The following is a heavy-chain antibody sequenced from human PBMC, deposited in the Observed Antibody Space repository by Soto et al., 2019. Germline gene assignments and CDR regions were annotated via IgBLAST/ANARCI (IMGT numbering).Heavy chain of an antibody. CDR3: ARVGLFGSWRGATCPNSCHY. J-gene: IGHJ4*02. V-gene: IGHV4-30-2*01. CDR1: GGCISSAGYS. CDR2: IYQSWST. Sequence: TPSLTCAVSGGCISSAGYSCSWIRQQPGKGLEWIGYIYQSWSTFYNPSLKSRVTISLDKSKNKFSLNLSSVTAADTAVYYCARVGLFGSWRGATCPNSCHYXGQVALV. D-gene: IGHD2-15*01.